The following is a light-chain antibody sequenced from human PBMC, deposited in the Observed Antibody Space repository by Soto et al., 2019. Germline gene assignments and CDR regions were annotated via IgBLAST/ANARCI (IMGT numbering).Light chain of an antibody. CDR1: SVDVGAYDF. V-gene: IGLV2-11*01. J-gene: IGLJ1*01. Sequence: QSALTQPHSVSGSPGQSVTISCTGTSVDVGAYDFVSWYQQHPGKAPKLLIYVVSGRPSGVPHRFSGSKSGNAASLTISGLQAEDEADYYCSSFTSTSTYVFGTGTKVTV. CDR2: VVS. CDR3: SSFTSTSTYV.